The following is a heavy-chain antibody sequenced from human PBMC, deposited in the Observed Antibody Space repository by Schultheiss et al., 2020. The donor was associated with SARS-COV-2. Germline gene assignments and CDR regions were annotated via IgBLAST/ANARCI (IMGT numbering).Heavy chain of an antibody. CDR1: GYSISSGYY. Sequence: SETLSLTCTVSGYSISSGYYWGWIRQPPGKGLEWIGSIYHSGSTYYNPSLKSRVTISVDTSKNQFSLKLSSVTAADTAVYYCARGRCGPAGWLQSCWFDPWGQGTLVTVSS. V-gene: IGHV4-38-2*02. CDR2: IYHSGST. D-gene: IGHD5-24*01. J-gene: IGHJ5*02. CDR3: ARGRCGPAGWLQSCWFDP.